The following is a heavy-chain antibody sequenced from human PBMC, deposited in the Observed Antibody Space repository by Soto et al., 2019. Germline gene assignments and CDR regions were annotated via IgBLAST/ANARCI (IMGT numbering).Heavy chain of an antibody. CDR2: ISAENGNT. Sequence: QVQLVQSGAEVKKPGASVKVSCKAAGYTFHRYGMIWVRQAPGQGLEWMGWISAENGNTNYAQKFSGRFTMTTDTTTGTADMVLRSLRSDDTAVYYCARDPLSPTRTGGTRYWGQGTLVTVSS. CDR1: GYTFHRYG. D-gene: IGHD3-16*01. V-gene: IGHV1-18*01. J-gene: IGHJ4*02. CDR3: ARDPLSPTRTGGTRY.